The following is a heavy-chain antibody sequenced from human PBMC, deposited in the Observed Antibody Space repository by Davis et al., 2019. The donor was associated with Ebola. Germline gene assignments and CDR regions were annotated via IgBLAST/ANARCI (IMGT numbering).Heavy chain of an antibody. J-gene: IGHJ4*02. V-gene: IGHV3-23*01. Sequence: SCKASGGTFSSYSMNWVRQAPGKGLEWVSAISGSGGSTYYADSVKGRFTISRDNSKNTLYLQMNSLRAEDTAVYYCARPRGWYYFDYWGQGTLVTVSS. CDR3: ARPRGWYYFDY. D-gene: IGHD6-19*01. CDR1: GGTFSSYS. CDR2: ISGSGGST.